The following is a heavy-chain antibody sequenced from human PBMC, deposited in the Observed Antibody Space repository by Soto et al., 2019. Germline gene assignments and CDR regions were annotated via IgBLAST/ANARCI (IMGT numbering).Heavy chain of an antibody. J-gene: IGHJ3*02. CDR2: INPSGGST. Sequence: ASVKVSCKASGYTFTSYYMHWVRQAPGQGLEWMGIINPSGGSTSYAQKFQGRVTMTRDTSTSTVYMELSSLRSEDTAVYYCGSPLQTFYYRSSASRAYAFDIWGQGIMVTVSS. D-gene: IGHD3-22*01. CDR3: GSPLQTFYYRSSASRAYAFDI. V-gene: IGHV1-46*01. CDR1: GYTFTSYY.